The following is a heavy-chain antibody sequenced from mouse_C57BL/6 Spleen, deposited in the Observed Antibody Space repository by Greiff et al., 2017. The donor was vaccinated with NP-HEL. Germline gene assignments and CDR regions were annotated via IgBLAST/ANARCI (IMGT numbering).Heavy chain of an antibody. CDR1: GYTFTSYR. D-gene: IGHD2-4*01. J-gene: IGHJ3*01. V-gene: IGHV1-64*01. Sequence: QVQLQQPGAELVKPGASVKLSCKASGYTFTSYRMHWVKQRPGQGLEWIGMIHPNSGSTNYNEKFKSKATLTVDKSSSTAYMQLSSLTSEDSAVYYCAREGYDYDETYWGQGTLVTVSA. CDR3: AREGYDYDETY. CDR2: IHPNSGST.